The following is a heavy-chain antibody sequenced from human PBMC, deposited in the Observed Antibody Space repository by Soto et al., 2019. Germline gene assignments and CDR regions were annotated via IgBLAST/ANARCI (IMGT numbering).Heavy chain of an antibody. D-gene: IGHD3-3*01. J-gene: IGHJ3*02. CDR1: GYPFTNYV. CDR2: IYSGGNT. V-gene: IGHV3-66*01. CDR3: AREVRVRGFAFDI. Sequence: GGSLSLSCASSGYPFTNYVFSWVRQAPAKWLEWVSFIYSGGNTYSADSVKGRFTISRDNFKNMLYLQINSLRVEDTAVYYCAREVRVRGFAFDIWGQGT.